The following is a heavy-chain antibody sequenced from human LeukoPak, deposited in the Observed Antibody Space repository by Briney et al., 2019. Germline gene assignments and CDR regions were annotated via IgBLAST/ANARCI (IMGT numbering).Heavy chain of an antibody. CDR2: IIPIFGTA. J-gene: IGHJ6*02. CDR1: GGTFSSYA. V-gene: IGHV1-69*13. CDR3: AKDITMVRGVPRYYYYYGMDV. Sequence: ASVKVSCKASGGTFSSYAISWVRQAPGQGLEWMGGIIPIFGTANYAQKFQGRVTITADESTSTAYMELSSLRSKDTAVYYCAKDITMVRGVPRYYYYYGMDVWGQGTTVTVSS. D-gene: IGHD3-10*01.